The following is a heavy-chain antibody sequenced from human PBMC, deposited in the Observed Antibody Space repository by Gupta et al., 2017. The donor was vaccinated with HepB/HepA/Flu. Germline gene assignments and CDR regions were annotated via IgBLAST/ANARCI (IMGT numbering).Heavy chain of an antibody. CDR2: ISGSGGST. V-gene: IGHV3-23*01. J-gene: IGHJ6*02. D-gene: IGHD1-26*01. CDR1: GFTFSSYA. Sequence: EVQLLESGGGLVQPGGSLRLSCAASGFTFSSYAMSWVRQAPGKGLEWVSAISGSGGSTYYADSVKGRFTISRDNSKNTLYLQMNSLRAEDTAVYYCAKDIGAWWGLRHSYYYGMDVWGQGTTVTVSS. CDR3: AKDIGAWWGLRHSYYYGMDV.